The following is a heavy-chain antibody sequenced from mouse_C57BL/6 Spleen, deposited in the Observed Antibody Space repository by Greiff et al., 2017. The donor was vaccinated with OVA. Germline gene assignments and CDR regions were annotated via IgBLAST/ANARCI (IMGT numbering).Heavy chain of an antibody. CDR1: GYTFTGYW. D-gene: IGHD1-1*01. J-gene: IGHJ1*03. CDR3: ARNLIDYYGSSYGYFDV. V-gene: IGHV1-9*01. Sequence: QVQLKESGAELMKPGASVKLSCKATGYTFTGYWIEWVKQRPGHGLEWIGEILPGSGSTNYNEKFKGKATFTADTSSNTAYMQLSSLTTEDSAIYYCARNLIDYYGSSYGYFDVWGTGTTVTVSS. CDR2: ILPGSGST.